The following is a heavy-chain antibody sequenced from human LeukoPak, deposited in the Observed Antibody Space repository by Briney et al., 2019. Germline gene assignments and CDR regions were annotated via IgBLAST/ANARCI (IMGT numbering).Heavy chain of an antibody. V-gene: IGHV4-39*01. CDR3: ARHSRSGSGGYENAFDI. CDR2: IYYSGSI. Sequence: PSETLSLTCTVSGGSISNSSKYWGWIRQPPGKGLEWIGNIYYSGSIYYNPSLKSRVAIFVDTSNNQFSLKLSSVTAADTAIYFCARHSRSGSGGYENAFDIWGQGTMVTVSS. D-gene: IGHD5-12*01. CDR1: GGSISNSSKY. J-gene: IGHJ3*02.